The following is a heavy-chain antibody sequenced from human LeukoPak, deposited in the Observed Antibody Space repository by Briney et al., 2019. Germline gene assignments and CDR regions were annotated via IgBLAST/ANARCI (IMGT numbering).Heavy chain of an antibody. CDR2: IIPIFGTA. Sequence: SVKVSCKASGGTFSSYAISWVRQAPGQGLEWMGGIIPIFGTANYAQKFQGRVTITTDESTSTAYMELSSLRSEDTAVYYCASYYAGYGDYRGPPNAFDIWGQGTMVTVSS. V-gene: IGHV1-69*05. J-gene: IGHJ3*02. CDR1: GGTFSSYA. CDR3: ASYYAGYGDYRGPPNAFDI. D-gene: IGHD4-17*01.